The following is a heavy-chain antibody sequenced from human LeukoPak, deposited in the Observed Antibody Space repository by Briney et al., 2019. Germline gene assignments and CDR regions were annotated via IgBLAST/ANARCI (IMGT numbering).Heavy chain of an antibody. CDR1: GYTFTSYY. Sequence: ASVKVSCKASGYTFTSYYMHWVRQAPGQGLEWMGIINPSGGSTSYAQKFQGRVTMTRDTSTSTAYMELSSLRSEDTAVYYCARADYDSSGYYGPPNNFDYWGQGTLVTVSS. CDR3: ARADYDSSGYYGPPNNFDY. V-gene: IGHV1-46*01. J-gene: IGHJ4*02. D-gene: IGHD3-22*01. CDR2: INPSGGST.